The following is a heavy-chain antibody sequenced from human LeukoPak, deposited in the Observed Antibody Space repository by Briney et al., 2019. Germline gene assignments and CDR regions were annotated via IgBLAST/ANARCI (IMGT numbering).Heavy chain of an antibody. CDR3: ARGWGPANYYGMDV. CDR2: IYHSGST. V-gene: IGHV4-30-2*01. Sequence: SETLSLTCTVSGGSISSGGYYWSWIRQPRGKGLEWIGYIYHSGSTYYNPSLKSRVTISVDRSKNQFSLKLSSVTAADTAVYYCARGWGPANYYGMDVWGQGTTVTVSS. J-gene: IGHJ6*02. CDR1: GGSISSGGYY. D-gene: IGHD2-21*02.